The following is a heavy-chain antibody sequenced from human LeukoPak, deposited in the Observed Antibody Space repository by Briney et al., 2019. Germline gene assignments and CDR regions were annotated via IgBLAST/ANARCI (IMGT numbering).Heavy chain of an antibody. Sequence: SQTLSLTCTVSGGSVSSGDYYWNWIRQPPGKGLEWIGYIYYSGNTYYDPSLKSRLTISVDTSKNQFSLQLTSVTAADTAVYYCARARRFAAAGTTAFDIWGQGTMVTVSS. J-gene: IGHJ3*02. CDR3: ARARRFAAAGTTAFDI. V-gene: IGHV4-30-4*08. D-gene: IGHD6-13*01. CDR2: IYYSGNT. CDR1: GGSVSSGDYY.